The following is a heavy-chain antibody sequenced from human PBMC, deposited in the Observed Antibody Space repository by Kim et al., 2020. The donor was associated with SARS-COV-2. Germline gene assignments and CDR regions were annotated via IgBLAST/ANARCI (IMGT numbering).Heavy chain of an antibody. CDR1: GGSFSGYY. J-gene: IGHJ5*02. V-gene: IGHV4-34*01. CDR3: ARSRIVVVPAAIWPPDP. Sequence: SETLSLTCAVYGGSFSGYYWSWIRQPPGKGLEWIGEINHSGSTNYNPSLKSRVTISVDTSKNQFSLKLSSVTAADTAVYYCARSRIVVVPAAIWPPDPWGQGTLVTVSS. D-gene: IGHD2-2*02. CDR2: INHSGST.